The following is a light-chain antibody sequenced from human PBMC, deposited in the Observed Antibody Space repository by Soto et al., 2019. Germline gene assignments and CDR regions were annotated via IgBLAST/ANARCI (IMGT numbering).Light chain of an antibody. Sequence: EIVLTQSPATLSLSPGERATLSCRASQSVSSYLAWYQQKPGQAPRLLIYDASNRATGIPARYSGSGSGTDFTLTISSREPEDLAVYYCQQRSNLLTFGGGTKVEIK. CDR1: QSVSSY. V-gene: IGKV3-11*01. CDR2: DAS. J-gene: IGKJ4*01. CDR3: QQRSNLLT.